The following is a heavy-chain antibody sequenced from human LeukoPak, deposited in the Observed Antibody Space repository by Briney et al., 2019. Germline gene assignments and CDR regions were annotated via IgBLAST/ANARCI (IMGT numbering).Heavy chain of an antibody. J-gene: IGHJ4*02. Sequence: GGSLRLSCAASGFTFSSYGMHWVRQAPGKGLEWVAVISYDGSNKYYADSVKGRFTISRDNSKNTLYLQMNSLRAEDTAVYYCASGYSGSYFGFYFFDYWGQGTLVTVSS. D-gene: IGHD1-26*01. V-gene: IGHV3-30*03. CDR3: ASGYSGSYFGFYFFDY. CDR2: ISYDGSNK. CDR1: GFTFSSYG.